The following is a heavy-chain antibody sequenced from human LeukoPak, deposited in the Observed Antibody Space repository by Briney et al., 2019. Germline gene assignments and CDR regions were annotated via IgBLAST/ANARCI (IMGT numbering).Heavy chain of an antibody. CDR1: GFTFSSYG. D-gene: IGHD3-10*01. CDR3: ATLLWFGEFDY. J-gene: IGHJ4*02. Sequence: GGSLRPSCAASGFTFSSYGMHWVRQAPGKGLEWVAFIRYDGNNKYYADSVKGRFTISRDNSKNTLYLQMNSLRAEDTAVYYCATLLWFGEFDYWGQGTLVTVSS. CDR2: IRYDGNNK. V-gene: IGHV3-30*02.